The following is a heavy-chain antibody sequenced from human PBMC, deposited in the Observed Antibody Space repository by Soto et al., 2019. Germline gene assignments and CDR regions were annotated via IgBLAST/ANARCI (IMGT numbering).Heavy chain of an antibody. Sequence: QVQLVQSGAEVKKPGASVKVSCKASGYTFTSYYMHWVRQAPGQGLEWMGIINPSGGSTSYAQKFQGRVTMTRDTSTSTVYMELSSLRSEDTAVYYCARGTLWGVRGVISPPLDYWGQGTLVTVSS. D-gene: IGHD3-10*01. J-gene: IGHJ4*02. CDR2: INPSGGST. CDR3: ARGTLWGVRGVISPPLDY. CDR1: GYTFTSYY. V-gene: IGHV1-46*01.